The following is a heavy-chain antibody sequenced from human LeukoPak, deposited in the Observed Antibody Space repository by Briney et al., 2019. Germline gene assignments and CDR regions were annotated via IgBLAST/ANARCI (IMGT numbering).Heavy chain of an antibody. CDR3: ARGYYYDSSGYYGTFDY. Sequence: GGSLRLSCAASGFTFIDYTMNWVRQAPGKGLEWVSSISSSSSTYIYYADSVKGRLTISRDNAKNSLYLQMNSLRAEDTALYYCARGYYYDSSGYYGTFDYWGQGTLVTVSS. D-gene: IGHD3-22*01. CDR2: ISSSSSTYI. CDR1: GFTFIDYT. J-gene: IGHJ4*02. V-gene: IGHV3-21*04.